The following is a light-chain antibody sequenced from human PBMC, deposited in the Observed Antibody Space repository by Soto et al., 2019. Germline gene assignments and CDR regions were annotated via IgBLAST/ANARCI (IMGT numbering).Light chain of an antibody. J-gene: IGLJ2*01. CDR3: SSYSPSGSLV. V-gene: IGLV2-14*01. CDR2: DVS. CDR1: SSDVGGYNY. Sequence: QSVLTQPASVSGSPGQSITISCTGTSSDVGGYNYVSWYQQHPGNAPKLMIYDVSNRPSGVSNRFSGSKSGNTASLTISVLQAEDEAEYYCSSYSPSGSLVFGGGTKLTVL.